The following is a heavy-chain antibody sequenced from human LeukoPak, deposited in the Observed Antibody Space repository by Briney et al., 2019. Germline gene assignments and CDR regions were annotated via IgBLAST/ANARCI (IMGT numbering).Heavy chain of an antibody. CDR2: LYDSGST. V-gene: IGHV4-59*08. J-gene: IGHJ4*02. Sequence: SETLSLTCTVCGASISSYYWSWIRQPPGKGGEGMGFLYDSGSTNYNPSLKSRVTISVDTSKNQFSLNLSSVTAAATAVYYCAKHGGSWTFDYWGQATLVTVSS. D-gene: IGHD6-13*01. CDR3: AKHGGSWTFDY. CDR1: GASISSYY.